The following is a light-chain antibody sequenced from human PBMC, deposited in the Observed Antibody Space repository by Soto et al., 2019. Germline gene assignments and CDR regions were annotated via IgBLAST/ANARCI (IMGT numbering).Light chain of an antibody. J-gene: IGKJ1*01. CDR1: QSVSSY. V-gene: IGKV3-11*01. Sequence: EIVLTQSPATLSLSPGERATLSCRASQSVSSYLAWYHQKPGQAPRLLIYDASNRATGIPARFSGSGSGTDFTLTISSLEPEDFAVYYCQQRSNCSTWPFGQGPK. CDR3: QQRSNCSTWP. CDR2: DAS.